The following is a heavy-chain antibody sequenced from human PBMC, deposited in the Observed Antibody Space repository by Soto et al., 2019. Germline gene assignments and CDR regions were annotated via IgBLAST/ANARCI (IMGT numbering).Heavy chain of an antibody. V-gene: IGHV4-39*01. CDR2: IYYSGST. D-gene: IGHD3-22*01. J-gene: IGHJ3*02. CDR3: ARHGHYYDSSGPHAFDI. Sequence: SETLSLTCTVSGGSISSSSYYWGWIRQPPGKGLEWIGSIYYSGSTYYNPSLKSRVTISVDTSKNQFSLKLSSVTAADTAVHYCARHGHYYDSSGPHAFDIWGQGTMVTVSS. CDR1: GGSISSSSYY.